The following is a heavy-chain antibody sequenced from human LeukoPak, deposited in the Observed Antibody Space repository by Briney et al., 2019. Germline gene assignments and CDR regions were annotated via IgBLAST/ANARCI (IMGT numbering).Heavy chain of an antibody. J-gene: IGHJ4*02. V-gene: IGHV4-30-2*01. D-gene: IGHD3-9*01. CDR1: GGSISSGGYS. CDR3: ARKLRYFDY. CDR2: IYPSGST. Sequence: SQTLSLTCAVSGGSISSGGYSWSWIRQPPGKGLEWIGYIYPSGSTYYNPSLKSRVTISVDRSKNQFSLKLSSVTAADTAVYYCARKLRYFDYWGQGTLVTVSS.